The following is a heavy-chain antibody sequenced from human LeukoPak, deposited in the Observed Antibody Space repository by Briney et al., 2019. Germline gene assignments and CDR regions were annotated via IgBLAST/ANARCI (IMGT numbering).Heavy chain of an antibody. CDR2: IWFDESNK. Sequence: GGSLRLSCAASGFTFNNYGMHWVRQAPGKGLEWLAFIWFDESNKFYAASVKGRFTISRGNSKNTLYLQMNSLRAEDTAVYYCARDCVYCTRATCSSHLPEPPSLDYWGQGTLVTVSS. CDR1: GFTFNNYG. J-gene: IGHJ4*02. V-gene: IGHV3-33*01. D-gene: IGHD2-2*01. CDR3: ARDCVYCTRATCSSHLPEPPSLDY.